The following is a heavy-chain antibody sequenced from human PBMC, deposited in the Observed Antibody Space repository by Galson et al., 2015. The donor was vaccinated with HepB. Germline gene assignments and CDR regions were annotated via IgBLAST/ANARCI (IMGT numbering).Heavy chain of an antibody. J-gene: IGHJ4*02. Sequence: SETLSLTCTVSGGSVSSGSYYWSWIRQPPGKGLEWIGYIYYSGSTNYNPSLKSRVTISVDTSKNQFSLKLSSVTAADTAVYYCARAIQLWLVVDYWGQGTLVTVSS. CDR3: ARAIQLWLVVDY. CDR1: GGSVSSGSYY. D-gene: IGHD5-18*01. CDR2: IYYSGST. V-gene: IGHV4-61*01.